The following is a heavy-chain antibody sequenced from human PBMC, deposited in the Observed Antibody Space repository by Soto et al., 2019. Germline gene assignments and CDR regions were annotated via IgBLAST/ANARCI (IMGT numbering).Heavy chain of an antibody. Sequence: QVQLVQSGGEVKKPGASVKVSCKASGYTFTTYGISWVRQAPGQGLEWMGWISAYNGNTSYAQKLQGRVTMTTDASTSTAYMELRSLRSDDTAVYYCARVFFRLFAFDIWGQGTMVTVSS. D-gene: IGHD3-22*01. CDR1: GYTFTTYG. CDR3: ARVFFRLFAFDI. CDR2: ISAYNGNT. J-gene: IGHJ3*02. V-gene: IGHV1-18*01.